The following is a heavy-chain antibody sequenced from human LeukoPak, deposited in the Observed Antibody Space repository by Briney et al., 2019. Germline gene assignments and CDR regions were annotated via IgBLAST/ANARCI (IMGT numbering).Heavy chain of an antibody. CDR1: GFTFDDYA. CDR3: AKGQQLVLFGAFDI. D-gene: IGHD6-13*01. CDR2: ISWNSGSI. Sequence: PGGSLRLSCAASGFTFDDYAMHWVRQAPGKGLEWVSGISWNSGSIGYADSVKGRFTISRDNAKNSLYLQMNSLRAEDMALYYCAKGQQLVLFGAFDIWGQGTMATVSS. J-gene: IGHJ3*02. V-gene: IGHV3-9*03.